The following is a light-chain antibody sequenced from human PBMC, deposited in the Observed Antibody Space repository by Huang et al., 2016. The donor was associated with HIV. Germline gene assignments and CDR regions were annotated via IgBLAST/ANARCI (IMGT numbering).Light chain of an antibody. CDR1: QSISSN. CDR3: HQYNNWPPWT. J-gene: IGKJ1*01. CDR2: GAS. V-gene: IGKV3-15*01. Sequence: EIGMTQSPATLSVSPGERATLFCRASQSISSNLAWSQQKPGQAPRLLIYGASTRATGIPARFSGSGSGTEFTLTISSLQSEDFAVYYCHQYNNWPPWTFGQGTRVEIK.